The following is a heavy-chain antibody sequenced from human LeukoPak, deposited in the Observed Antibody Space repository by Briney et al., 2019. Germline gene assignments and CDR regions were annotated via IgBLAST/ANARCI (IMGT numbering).Heavy chain of an antibody. Sequence: GSSVKVSCKASGYTFTGYYMHWVRQAHGQGLEWMGWINPNSGGTNYAQKFQGRVTMTRDTSISTAYMELSRLRSDDTAVYYCARGGDIVVVPAAIGYWGQGTLVTVSS. J-gene: IGHJ4*02. D-gene: IGHD2-2*01. CDR1: GYTFTGYY. CDR2: INPNSGGT. CDR3: ARGGDIVVVPAAIGY. V-gene: IGHV1-2*02.